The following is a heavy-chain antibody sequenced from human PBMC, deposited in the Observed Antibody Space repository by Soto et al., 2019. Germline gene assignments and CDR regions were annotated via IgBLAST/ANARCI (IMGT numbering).Heavy chain of an antibody. D-gene: IGHD1-7*01. V-gene: IGHV4-39*01. CDR3: PRHGTILAAAPGRY. CDR1: SGSISRSGYY. CDR2: FYYSGST. Sequence: PSETLSLTCTVSSGSISRSGYYWGWIRQPPGKGLEWIGSFYYSGSTYYNPSLKGRVTISVDTSKNQLSLKLSSVTAADTAVYYCPRHGTILAAAPGRYWGQGTLVTVSS. J-gene: IGHJ4*02.